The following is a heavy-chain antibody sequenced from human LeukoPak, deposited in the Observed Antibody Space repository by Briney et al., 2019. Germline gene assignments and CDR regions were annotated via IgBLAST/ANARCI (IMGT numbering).Heavy chain of an antibody. Sequence: SETLSLTCTVSGGSISSYYWSWIRQPPGKGLEWIGYIYYSGSTNYNPSLKSRVTISEDTSKNQFSLKLSSVTAADTAVYYCARGAYSSSWYDYWGQGTLVTVSS. CDR2: IYYSGST. J-gene: IGHJ4*02. V-gene: IGHV4-59*01. D-gene: IGHD6-13*01. CDR1: GGSISSYY. CDR3: ARGAYSSSWYDY.